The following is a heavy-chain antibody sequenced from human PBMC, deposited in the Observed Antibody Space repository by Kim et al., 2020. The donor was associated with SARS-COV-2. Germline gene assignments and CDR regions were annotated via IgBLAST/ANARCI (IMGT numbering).Heavy chain of an antibody. CDR2: NT. Sequence: NTNYAQQLQGRVTMTTDPSTSPAYMELRSLRSDDTAVYYCARDRMYIGMDVWGQGTTVTVSS. J-gene: IGHJ6*02. D-gene: IGHD1-20*01. V-gene: IGHV1-18*01. CDR3: ARDRMYIGMDV.